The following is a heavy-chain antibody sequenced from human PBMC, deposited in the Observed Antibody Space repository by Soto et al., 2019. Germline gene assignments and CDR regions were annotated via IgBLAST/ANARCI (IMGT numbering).Heavy chain of an antibody. V-gene: IGHV4-59*08. D-gene: IGHD4-17*01. J-gene: IGHJ4*02. Sequence: SETLSLTCTVSGGSISSYYGSWIRQPPGKGLEWIGYIYYSGSTNYNPSLKSRVTISVDTSKNQFSLKLSSVTAADTAVYYCARLLAYGDFTYFDYWGQGTLVTVSS. CDR3: ARLLAYGDFTYFDY. CDR2: IYYSGST. CDR1: GGSISSYY.